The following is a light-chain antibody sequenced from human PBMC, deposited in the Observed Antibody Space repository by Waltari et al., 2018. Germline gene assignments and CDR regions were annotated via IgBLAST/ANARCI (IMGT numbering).Light chain of an antibody. J-gene: IGKJ4*01. Sequence: EIVLPQYPATLSCSPGERAPLSCTASQSVSSYLAWYQQKPGQAPRLLIYDASNRATGIPARFSGSGSGTDFTLTISSLEPEDFAVYYCQQRSNWLTFGGGTKVEIK. CDR2: DAS. CDR1: QSVSSY. CDR3: QQRSNWLT. V-gene: IGKV3-11*01.